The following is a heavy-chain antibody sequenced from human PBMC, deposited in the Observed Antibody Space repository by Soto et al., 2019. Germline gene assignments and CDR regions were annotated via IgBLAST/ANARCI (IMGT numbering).Heavy chain of an antibody. Sequence: ASVKVYCKASGYTFTSYGISWARQAPGQGLEWMGWISAYNGNTNYAQKLQGRVTMTTDTSTSTAYMELRSLRSDDTAVYYCARVHMITRNFDYWGQGTLVTVSS. D-gene: IGHD3-16*01. CDR1: GYTFTSYG. CDR2: ISAYNGNT. J-gene: IGHJ4*02. CDR3: ARVHMITRNFDY. V-gene: IGHV1-18*01.